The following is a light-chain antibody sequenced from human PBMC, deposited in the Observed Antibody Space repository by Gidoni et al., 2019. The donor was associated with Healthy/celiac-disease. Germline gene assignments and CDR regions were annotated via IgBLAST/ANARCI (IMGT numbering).Light chain of an antibody. CDR3: QQYNSYST. CDR1: QRMSSW. V-gene: IGKV1-5*03. Sequence: DIQMTQSPSTLSASVGDRVTITCRASQRMSSWLAWYQQKPGKAPKLLIYKASSLESGVPSRFSGSGAGTEFTLTSSSLQPDEFATYYCQQYNSYSTFGQGTKVEIK. CDR2: KAS. J-gene: IGKJ1*01.